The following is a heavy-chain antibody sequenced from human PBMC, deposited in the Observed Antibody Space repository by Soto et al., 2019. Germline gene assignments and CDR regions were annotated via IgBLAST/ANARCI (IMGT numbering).Heavy chain of an antibody. J-gene: IGHJ4*02. CDR3: ARAGAGGSSSFSRPFDY. CDR1: GDRVSSNSAA. D-gene: IGHD6-6*01. V-gene: IGHV6-1*01. Sequence: SPTLSLTCAISGDRVSSNSAAWNWIRQSPSRGLEWLGRTYYRSKWYNDYAVSVKSRITINPDTSKNQFSLQLNSVTPEDTAVYYCARAGAGGSSSFSRPFDYWGQGTLVTVSS. CDR2: TYYRSKWYN.